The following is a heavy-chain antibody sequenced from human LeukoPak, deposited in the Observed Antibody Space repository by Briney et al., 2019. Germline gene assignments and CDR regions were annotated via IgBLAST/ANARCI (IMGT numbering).Heavy chain of an antibody. V-gene: IGHV4-59*08. CDR1: RGSISGHY. J-gene: IGHJ6*03. CDR3: ARMGTNSSAWFSGYYYYYYIDV. D-gene: IGHD6-13*01. Sequence: PSETLSLTCTVSRGSISGHYWSWIRQPPGKGLEWVGYIRYSGSTNYNPSLKSRVLISVDRSKNQFSLKLSAVTAADTALYYCARMGTNSSAWFSGYYYYYYIDVSGKGTTVTVSS. CDR2: IRYSGST.